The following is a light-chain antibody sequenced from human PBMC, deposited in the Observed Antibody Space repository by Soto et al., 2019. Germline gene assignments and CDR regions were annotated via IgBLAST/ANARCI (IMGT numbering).Light chain of an antibody. V-gene: IGLV2-23*01. J-gene: IGLJ1*01. CDR2: EGS. CDR3: CSYAGGGYV. Sequence: QSALTQPASVSGSPGQSITISCTGTSSDVGSYNLVSWNQQHPGKAPKLMIYEGSKRPSGVSNRFSGSKSGNTASLTISGLQGEDEADYYCCSYAGGGYVFGTGTKLTVL. CDR1: SSDVGSYNL.